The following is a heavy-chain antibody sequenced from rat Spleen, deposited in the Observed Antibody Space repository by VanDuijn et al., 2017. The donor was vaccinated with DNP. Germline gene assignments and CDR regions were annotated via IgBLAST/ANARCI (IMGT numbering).Heavy chain of an antibody. J-gene: IGHJ3*01. D-gene: IGHD1-10*01. CDR1: GFSLTSYG. CDR2: ISAGGSS. V-gene: IGHV2S12*01. Sequence: QVQLKESGPGLVQPSQTLSLTCTVSGFSLTSYGVSWVRQSPGKGLEWIVAISAGGSSYYNSTLKSRLSISRDTSKSQVFLKMSSLQTEDTGMYFCASGNNFGIAYWGQGTLVTVSS. CDR3: ASGNNFGIAY.